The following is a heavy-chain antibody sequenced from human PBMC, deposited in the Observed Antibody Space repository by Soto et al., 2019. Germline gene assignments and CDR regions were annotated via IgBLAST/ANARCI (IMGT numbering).Heavy chain of an antibody. Sequence: QVQLVESGGGVVQPGKSLRLSCAASGFTFSTYGMHWVRQAPGKGLEWVAVIWYDGSNKYHGDSLKGRFTISRDNSNNTLYLQINKLRAEDTAVYYCGRDGALGDTAVVDSWGQGTLVNVAS. CDR1: GFTFSTYG. CDR3: GRDGALGDTAVVDS. J-gene: IGHJ4*02. V-gene: IGHV3-33*01. CDR2: IWYDGSNK. D-gene: IGHD5-18*01.